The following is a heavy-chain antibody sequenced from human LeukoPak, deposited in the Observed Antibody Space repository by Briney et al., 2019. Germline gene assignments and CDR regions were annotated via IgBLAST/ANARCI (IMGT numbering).Heavy chain of an antibody. D-gene: IGHD5-18*01. CDR1: GFTFDDYA. CDR2: ISGDGGST. J-gene: IGHJ5*02. Sequence: PGGSLRLSCAASGFTFDDYAMHWVLQAPGKGLEWVSLISGDGGSTYYADSVKGRFTISRDNSKNSLYLQMNSLRTEDTALYYCAKDINSAYSYATWGQGTLVTVSS. V-gene: IGHV3-43*02. CDR3: AKDINSAYSYAT.